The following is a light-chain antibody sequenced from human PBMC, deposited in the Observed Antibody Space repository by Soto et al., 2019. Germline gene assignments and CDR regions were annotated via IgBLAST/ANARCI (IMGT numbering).Light chain of an antibody. Sequence: ESLLTQSPGTLSLSPGERATLSCRASQSVSTRYLAWYQQKPGQAPRLLIYGASIRAAGIPDRFSGSGSGTDFTLTISRLEPEDLAVYYFHQFGSSPLAFTFGQGTKLEI. V-gene: IGKV3-20*01. J-gene: IGKJ2*01. CDR1: QSVSTRY. CDR2: GAS. CDR3: HQFGSSPLAFT.